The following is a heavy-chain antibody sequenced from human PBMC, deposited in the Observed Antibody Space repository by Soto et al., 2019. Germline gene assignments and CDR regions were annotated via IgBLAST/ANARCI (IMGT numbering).Heavy chain of an antibody. J-gene: IGHJ4*02. Sequence: PGGSLRLSCAASGFTFSDYYMSWIRQAPGKGLEWVSYISSSGSTIYYADSVKGRFTISRDNAKNSLYLQMNSLRAEDTAVYYCAIDGMDYYDSSGYPFDYWGQGTLVTVSS. V-gene: IGHV3-11*01. CDR1: GFTFSDYY. CDR3: AIDGMDYYDSSGYPFDY. CDR2: ISSSGSTI. D-gene: IGHD3-22*01.